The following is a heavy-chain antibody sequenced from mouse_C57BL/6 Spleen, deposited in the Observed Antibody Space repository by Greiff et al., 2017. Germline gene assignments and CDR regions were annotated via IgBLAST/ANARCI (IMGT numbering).Heavy chain of an antibody. CDR3: ASIYYGKGDYFDY. D-gene: IGHD2-1*01. CDR2: IDPSDSYT. J-gene: IGHJ2*01. Sequence: QVQLKQPGAELVMPGASVKLSCKASGYTFTSYWMHWVKQRPGQGLEWIGEIDPSDSYTNYNQKFKGKSTLTVDKSSSTAYMQLSSLTSEDSAVYYCASIYYGKGDYFDYWGQGTTLTVSS. CDR1: GYTFTSYW. V-gene: IGHV1-69*01.